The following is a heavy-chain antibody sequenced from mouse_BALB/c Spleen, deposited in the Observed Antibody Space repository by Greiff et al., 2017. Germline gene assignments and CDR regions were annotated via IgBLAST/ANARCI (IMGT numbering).Heavy chain of an antibody. CDR3: ARRPYGYDYAMDY. D-gene: IGHD1-2*01. V-gene: IGHV5-17*02. J-gene: IGHJ4*01. CDR2: ISSGSSTI. CDR1: GFTFSSFG. Sequence: EVHLVESGGGLVQPGGSRKLSCAASGFTFSSFGMHWVRHAPEKGLEWVAYISSGSSTIYYADTVKGRFTISRDNPKNTLFLQMTSLRSEDTAMYYCARRPYGYDYAMDYWGQGTSVTVSS.